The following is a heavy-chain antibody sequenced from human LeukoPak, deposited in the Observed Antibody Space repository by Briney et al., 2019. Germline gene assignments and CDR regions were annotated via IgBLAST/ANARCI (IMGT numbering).Heavy chain of an antibody. CDR1: GFTFSDYY. V-gene: IGHV3-11*04. Sequence: GGSLRLSCAASGFTFSDYYMSWIRQAPGKGLEWVSTINSSGGSTYYADSVKGRFTISRDNAKNSLYLQMNSLRAEDTAVYYCARRLVRGEIDYWGQGTLVTVSS. CDR3: ARRLVRGEIDY. D-gene: IGHD3-10*01. CDR2: INSSGGST. J-gene: IGHJ4*02.